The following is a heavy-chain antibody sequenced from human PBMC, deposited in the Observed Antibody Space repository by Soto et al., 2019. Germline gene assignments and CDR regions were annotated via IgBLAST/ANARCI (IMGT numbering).Heavy chain of an antibody. D-gene: IGHD3-16*01. CDR1: GFTFSYCA. CDR3: AKNHHWWSLRSDY. Sequence: EVHLLESGGGLVQPGGSLRLSCTASGFTFSYCAMTWVRQTPGKGLEWVSTITGSGDRTSYSDYVEGRFTITRDNSNNSLYLQMNSLRVEDTALYYCAKNHHWWSLRSDYFGLGTLVTVSS. V-gene: IGHV3-23*01. J-gene: IGHJ4*02. CDR2: ITGSGDRT.